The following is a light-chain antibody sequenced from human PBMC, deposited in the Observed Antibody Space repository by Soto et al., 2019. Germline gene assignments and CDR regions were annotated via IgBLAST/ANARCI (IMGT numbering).Light chain of an antibody. CDR2: KAA. Sequence: EIQTTQSPSTLSASVGDRVTITCRASQSISSWFASYQQQQGSAATRLLNKAACLGGGVTSRRIGGSSGTDVILPISSMLPADFSTDYCRQRYSTPPRTFGQGTKVDIK. CDR1: QSISSW. J-gene: IGKJ1*01. V-gene: IGKV1-5*03. CDR3: RQRYSTPPRT.